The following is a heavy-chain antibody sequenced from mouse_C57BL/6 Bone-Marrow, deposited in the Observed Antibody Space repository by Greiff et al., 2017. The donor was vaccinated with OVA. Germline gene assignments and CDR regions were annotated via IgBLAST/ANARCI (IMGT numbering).Heavy chain of an antibody. J-gene: IGHJ2*01. D-gene: IGHD2-1*01. Sequence: VQLQQPGAELVKPGASVKLSCKASGYTFTSYWMHWVKQRPGQGLEWIGMIHPNSGSTKYNEKFKSKATLTVDKSSSTAYMQLSSLTSEDSSVYYCASRNYGGFYFDYWGQGTTLTVSS. V-gene: IGHV1-64*01. CDR3: ASRNYGGFYFDY. CDR2: IHPNSGST. CDR1: GYTFTSYW.